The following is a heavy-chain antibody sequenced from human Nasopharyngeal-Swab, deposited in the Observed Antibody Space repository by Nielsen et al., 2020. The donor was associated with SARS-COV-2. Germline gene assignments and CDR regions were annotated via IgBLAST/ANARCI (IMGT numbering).Heavy chain of an antibody. D-gene: IGHD6-13*01. Sequence: GESLKISCAASGFTFSSYAMSLVRQAPGKGLEWVSAISGSGGSTYYADSVKGRFTISRDNSKNTLYLQMNSLRAEDTAVYYCAKDQGGSSWYGGAYYYYGMDVWGQGTTVTVSS. CDR2: ISGSGGST. V-gene: IGHV3-23*01. J-gene: IGHJ6*02. CDR1: GFTFSSYA. CDR3: AKDQGGSSWYGGAYYYYGMDV.